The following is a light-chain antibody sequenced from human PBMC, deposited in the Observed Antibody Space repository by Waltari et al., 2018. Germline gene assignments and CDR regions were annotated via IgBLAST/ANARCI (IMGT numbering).Light chain of an antibody. CDR2: GAS. CDR1: QSIHDN. V-gene: IGKV3-15*01. J-gene: IGKJ4*01. CDR3: QQYNVWPPLT. Sequence: IVMTQSPATLSASQGERATLYCRASQSIHDNLAWYQQKPGQAPRLLIYGASTRATGIPARFRGSGSGAEFTLTITSLQSEDCAVYYCQQYNVWPPLTFGGGTKVEIK.